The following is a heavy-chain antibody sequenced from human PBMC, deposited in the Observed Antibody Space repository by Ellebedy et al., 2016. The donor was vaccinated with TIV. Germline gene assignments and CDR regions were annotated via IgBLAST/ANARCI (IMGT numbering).Heavy chain of an antibody. CDR3: ARGGDYSSGGGSYFDY. CDR1: GYTFTSYA. V-gene: IGHV1-3*01. J-gene: IGHJ4*02. Sequence: AASVKVSCKASGYTFTSYAMHWVRQAPGQRLEWMGWINAGNGNTKYSQKFQGRVTITRDTSASTAYMELSSLRSDDTAVYYCARGGDYSSGGGSYFDYWGQGTLVTVSS. CDR2: INAGNGNT. D-gene: IGHD6-19*01.